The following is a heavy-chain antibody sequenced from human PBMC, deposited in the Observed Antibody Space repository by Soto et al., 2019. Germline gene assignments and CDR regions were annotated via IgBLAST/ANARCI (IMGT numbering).Heavy chain of an antibody. CDR1: GFSFSNYG. CDR2: IYYDGSKS. Sequence: QVQLVESGGGVGQPGRSLRLSCAASGFSFSNYGMHWVRQAPGRGREWVAVIYYDGSKSFSADSVKGRFSISRYHFRNTLYLQMDSLRAEDTAVYYWVRNYNQFEDGDAFAIWGQGTAVTVSS. J-gene: IGHJ3*02. CDR3: VRNYNQFEDGDAFAI. D-gene: IGHD3-10*01. V-gene: IGHV3-30*19.